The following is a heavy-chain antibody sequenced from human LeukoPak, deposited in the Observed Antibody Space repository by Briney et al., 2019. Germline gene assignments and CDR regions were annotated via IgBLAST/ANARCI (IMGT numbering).Heavy chain of an antibody. CDR3: ARARVPRQYYDFWSGYYSWFDP. Sequence: ASVKDSCKASGYTFTSYAMHWVRQAPGQRLEQMGWINAGNGNTKYSQKFQGRVTITRDTSASTAYMELSSLRSEDTAVYYCARARVPRQYYDFWSGYYSWFDPWGQGTLVTVSS. V-gene: IGHV1-3*01. J-gene: IGHJ5*02. CDR1: GYTFTSYA. CDR2: INAGNGNT. D-gene: IGHD3-3*01.